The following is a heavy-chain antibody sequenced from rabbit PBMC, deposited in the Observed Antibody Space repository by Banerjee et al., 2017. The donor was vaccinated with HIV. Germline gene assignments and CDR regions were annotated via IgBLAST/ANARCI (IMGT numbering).Heavy chain of an antibody. Sequence: QEQLVESGGGLVQPEGSLTLTCTASGFSFSSSYYMCWVRQAPGKGLEWIACIYTSSGNTVYASWVNGRFTISKTSPTTVTLQMTSLTAADTATYFCARGVRGFNLWGPGTLVTVS. V-gene: IGHV1S45*01. CDR2: IYTSSGNT. J-gene: IGHJ4*01. D-gene: IGHD3-1*01. CDR1: GFSFSSSYY. CDR3: ARGVRGFNL.